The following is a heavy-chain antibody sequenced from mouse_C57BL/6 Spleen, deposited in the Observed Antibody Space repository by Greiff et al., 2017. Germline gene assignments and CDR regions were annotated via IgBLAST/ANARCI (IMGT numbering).Heavy chain of an antibody. CDR1: GYTFTSYW. J-gene: IGHJ4*01. CDR3: ARSLGYYAMDY. V-gene: IGHV1-50*01. Sequence: VQLQQPGAELVKPGASVKLSCKASGYTFTSYWMQWVKQRPGQGLEWIGEIDPSDSYTNYNQKFKGKATLTVDTSSSTAYMQLSSLTSEDSAVYYCARSLGYYAMDYWGQGTSVTVSS. CDR2: IDPSDSYT.